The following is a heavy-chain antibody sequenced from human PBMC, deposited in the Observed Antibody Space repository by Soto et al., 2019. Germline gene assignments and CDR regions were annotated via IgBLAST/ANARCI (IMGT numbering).Heavy chain of an antibody. CDR2: IYYSGST. CDR1: GGSVSSGSYY. CDR3: AMVSQRIAAAG. J-gene: IGHJ4*02. D-gene: IGHD6-13*01. Sequence: PSETLSLTCTVSGGSVSSGSYYWSWIRQPPGKGLEWIGYIYYSGSTNYNPSLKSRVTISVDTSKNQFSLKLSSVTAADTAVYYCAMVSQRIAAAGWGQGTLVTVSS. V-gene: IGHV4-61*01.